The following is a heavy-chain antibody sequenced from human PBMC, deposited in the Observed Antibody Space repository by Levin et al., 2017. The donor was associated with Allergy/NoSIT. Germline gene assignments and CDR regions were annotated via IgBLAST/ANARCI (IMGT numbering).Heavy chain of an antibody. CDR2: ISVSGGTM. CDR1: GFTFSSYE. CDR3: AREGSNPRVGHYMDV. J-gene: IGHJ6*03. V-gene: IGHV3-48*03. D-gene: IGHD1-14*01. Sequence: GESLKISCAASGFTFSSYEMNWVRQAPGKGLEWVSYISVSGGTMYYPDSVKGRFTISRDNAENSLYLQMNSLRAEDTAVYYCAREGSNPRVGHYMDVWGKGTTVTVSS.